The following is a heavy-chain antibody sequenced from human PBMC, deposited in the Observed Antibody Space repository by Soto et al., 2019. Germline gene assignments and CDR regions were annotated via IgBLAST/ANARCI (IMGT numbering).Heavy chain of an antibody. CDR1: RFTFSSYG. Sequence: GGSLRLSCAASRFTFSSYGMHWVRQAPGKGLEWVAIIWYDGSNKYYADSVKGRFTISRDNSKNTLSLQMNSLRVEDTAVYYCTRSQGRFYGSGSYKGLDVWGKGTRSPSPQ. D-gene: IGHD3-10*01. CDR3: TRSQGRFYGSGSYKGLDV. V-gene: IGHV3-33*01. J-gene: IGHJ6*04. CDR2: IWYDGSNK.